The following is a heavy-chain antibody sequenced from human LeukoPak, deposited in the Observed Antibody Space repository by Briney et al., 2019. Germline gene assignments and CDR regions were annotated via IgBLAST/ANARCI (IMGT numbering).Heavy chain of an antibody. D-gene: IGHD6-13*01. CDR1: GFTFDDYA. CDR2: VSWNSGSI. Sequence: GGSLRLSCAASGFTFDDYAMHWVRQAPGKGLEWVSGVSWNSGSIDYADSVKGRFTISRDNAKSSLYLQMNSLRAEDTALYYCAKDKFGGDQQLVRGYDYWGQGTLVTVSS. V-gene: IGHV3-9*01. CDR3: AKDKFGGDQQLVRGYDY. J-gene: IGHJ4*02.